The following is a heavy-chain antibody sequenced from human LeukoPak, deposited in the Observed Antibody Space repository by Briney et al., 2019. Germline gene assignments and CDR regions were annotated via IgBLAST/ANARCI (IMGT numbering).Heavy chain of an antibody. D-gene: IGHD3-22*01. V-gene: IGHV4-31*03. J-gene: IGHJ5*02. CDR1: GGSIRDGAYF. CDR2: ISYTGST. CDR3: ARQYLPDSSGLTP. Sequence: SETLFLTCTISGGSIRDGAYFWYWVRQHPGKGLEWIGYISYTGSTHYNPSLESRVTISVDPQDTSKKQFFLRLTSLTAAGTAVYYCARQYLPDSSGLTPWGQGTLVTVSS.